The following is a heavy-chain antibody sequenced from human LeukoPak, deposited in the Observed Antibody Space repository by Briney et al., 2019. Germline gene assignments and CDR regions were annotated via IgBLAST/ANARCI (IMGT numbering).Heavy chain of an antibody. D-gene: IGHD3-3*01. CDR1: GFTFSSYW. CDR3: ARYDEADRHFDY. J-gene: IGHJ4*02. CDR2: INSDGSST. V-gene: IGHV3-74*01. Sequence: TGGSLRLSCAASGFTFSSYWMHWVRQAPGKGLVWVSRINSDGSSTSYADSVKGRFTISRDNAKNTLYLQMNSLRAEDTAVYYCARYDEADRHFDYWGQGTLVTVSS.